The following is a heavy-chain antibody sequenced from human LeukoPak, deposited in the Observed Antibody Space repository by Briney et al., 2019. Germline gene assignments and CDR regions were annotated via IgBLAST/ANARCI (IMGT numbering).Heavy chain of an antibody. Sequence: SETLSLTCTVSGGSISSSSYYGGWIRQPPGKGLEWIGSIYYSGSTYYNPSLKSRVTISVDTSKNQFSLKLSSVTAADTAVYYCARHPDGYSSSWATFDYWGQGTLVTVSS. V-gene: IGHV4-39*01. J-gene: IGHJ4*02. CDR2: IYYSGST. CDR1: GGSISSSSYY. CDR3: ARHPDGYSSSWATFDY. D-gene: IGHD6-13*01.